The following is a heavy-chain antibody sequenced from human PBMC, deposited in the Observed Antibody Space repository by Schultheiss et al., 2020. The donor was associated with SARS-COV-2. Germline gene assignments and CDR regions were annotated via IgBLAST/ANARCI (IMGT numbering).Heavy chain of an antibody. V-gene: IGHV3-23*01. Sequence: GESLKISCAASGFTFSTYTMNWVRQAPGKGLEWVSAIAHDTGRTYYADSVRGWFTISRDNSKNTLYLQMNSLRAEDTAVYYCAKDSSGWYNWFDPWGQGTLVTVSS. CDR3: AKDSSGWYNWFDP. CDR1: GFTFSTYT. CDR2: IAHDTGRT. D-gene: IGHD6-19*01. J-gene: IGHJ5*02.